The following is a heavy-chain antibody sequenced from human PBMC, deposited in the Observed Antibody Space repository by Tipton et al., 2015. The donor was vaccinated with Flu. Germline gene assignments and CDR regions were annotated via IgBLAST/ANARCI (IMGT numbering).Heavy chain of an antibody. J-gene: IGHJ6*03. CDR2: IYYSGST. V-gene: IGHV4-59*12. Sequence: LRLSCTVSGGSISSYYWSWIRQPPGKGLEWIGYIYYSGSTNYNPSLKSRVTISVDTSKNQFSLKLSSVTAADTAVYYCARGRRGTKKYYYYYMDVWGKGTTVTVSS. CDR3: ARGRRGTKKYYYYYMDV. CDR1: GGSISSYY. D-gene: IGHD2-8*01.